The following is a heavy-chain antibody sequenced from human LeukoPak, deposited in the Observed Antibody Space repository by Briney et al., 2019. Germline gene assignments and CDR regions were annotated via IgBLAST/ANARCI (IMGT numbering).Heavy chain of an antibody. CDR2: ISGSGGST. J-gene: IGHJ6*03. CDR1: GFTFSSYG. Sequence: GGSLRLSCAASGFTFSSYGMSWVRQAPGKGLEWVSAISGSGGSTYYADSVKGRFTISRDNSKNTLHLQMKSLRAEDTAVYYCAKSILIRGISGYHYYYMDVWGKGTTVTISS. CDR3: AKSILIRGISGYHYYYMDV. V-gene: IGHV3-23*01. D-gene: IGHD2-8*01.